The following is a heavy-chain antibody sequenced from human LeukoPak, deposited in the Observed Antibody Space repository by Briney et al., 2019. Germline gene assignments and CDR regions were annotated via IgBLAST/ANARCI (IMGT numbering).Heavy chain of an antibody. J-gene: IGHJ6*02. CDR1: GGSFSGYY. V-gene: IGHV4-34*01. Sequence: SETLSLTCAVYGGSFSGYYWSWIRRPPGKGLEWIGEINHSGSTNYNPSLKSRVTISVDTSKNQFSLKLSSVTAADTAVYYCARTHISSSSSYYYYGMDVWGQGTTVTVSS. CDR3: ARTHISSSSSYYYYGMDV. CDR2: INHSGST. D-gene: IGHD6-6*01.